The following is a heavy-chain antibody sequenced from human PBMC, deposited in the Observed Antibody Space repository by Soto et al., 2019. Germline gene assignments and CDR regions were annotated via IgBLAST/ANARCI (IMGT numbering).Heavy chain of an antibody. D-gene: IGHD3-16*01. CDR2: FRESGETT. V-gene: IGHV3-23*01. J-gene: IGHJ4*02. Sequence: GGSLRLSCAASGFTFSISAMSWVRQAPGKGLEWVATFRESGETTHYADSVKGRFTISRDASKNMLNLQMNSLRAEDTAIYYCAKDSHLGIISPTHDYWGQGILVTVSS. CDR1: GFTFSISA. CDR3: AKDSHLGIISPTHDY.